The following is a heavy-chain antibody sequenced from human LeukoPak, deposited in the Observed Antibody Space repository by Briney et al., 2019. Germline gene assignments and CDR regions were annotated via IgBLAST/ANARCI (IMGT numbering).Heavy chain of an antibody. CDR2: IRGDGSVK. Sequence: GGTLRLSCEASGFMFSKYWMTWVRQAPGKGLEWVANIRGDGSVKYLLASVKGRFSISRDNATNSLSLEMNNLRAEDTAVYYCSRDANYYDSSRHYFDAFDIWGRGTMVTVSS. V-gene: IGHV3-7*01. D-gene: IGHD3-22*01. CDR1: GFMFSKYW. CDR3: SRDANYYDSSRHYFDAFDI. J-gene: IGHJ3*02.